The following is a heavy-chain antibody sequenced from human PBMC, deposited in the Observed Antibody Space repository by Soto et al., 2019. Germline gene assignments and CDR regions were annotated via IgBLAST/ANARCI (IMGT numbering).Heavy chain of an antibody. CDR3: ARAHPGGAVAGKLDY. CDR2: IWYDGSNK. Sequence: QVQLVESGGGVVQPGRSLRLSCAASGFTFSSYGMHWVRQAPGKGLEWVAVIWYDGSNKYYADSVKGRFTISRDNSKNTLYLQMNRLRAEDTAVYYYARAHPGGAVAGKLDYWGQGTLVTVSS. CDR1: GFTFSSYG. V-gene: IGHV3-33*01. J-gene: IGHJ4*02. D-gene: IGHD6-19*01.